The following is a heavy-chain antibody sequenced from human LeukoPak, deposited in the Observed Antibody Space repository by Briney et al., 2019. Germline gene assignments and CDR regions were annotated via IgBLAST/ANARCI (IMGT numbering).Heavy chain of an antibody. CDR1: GXSISSYY. CDR2: IYTTGST. Sequence: KTSETLSLTCTVSGXSISSYYWSWIRQPAGKGLEWIGRIYTTGSTNSNPSLKSRVTMSIDTSKNQFSLNLTSVTAADTAVYYCARDGGSIFDFWGQGTLVTVSS. D-gene: IGHD2-15*01. CDR3: ARDGGSIFDF. J-gene: IGHJ4*02. V-gene: IGHV4-4*07.